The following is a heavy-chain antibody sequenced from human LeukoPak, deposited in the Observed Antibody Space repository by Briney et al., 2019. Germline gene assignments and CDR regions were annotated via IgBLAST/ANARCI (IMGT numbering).Heavy chain of an antibody. CDR3: AKDRNYYGSGSNDY. V-gene: IGHV3-23*01. CDR2: ISASGGST. D-gene: IGHD3-10*01. J-gene: IGHJ4*02. Sequence: GGSLRLPCAASGFTFNTYAMSWVRQAPGKGLEWVSGISASGGSTYYADSVKGRFTISRDNSKNTLYLQMNSLRAEDTAVYYCAKDRNYYGSGSNDYWGQGTLVTVSS. CDR1: GFTFNTYA.